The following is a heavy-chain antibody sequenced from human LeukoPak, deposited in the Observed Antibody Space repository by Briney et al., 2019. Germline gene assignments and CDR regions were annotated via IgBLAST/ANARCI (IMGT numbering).Heavy chain of an antibody. CDR1: GYTFTSYY. Sequence: ASVKVSCKASGYTFTSYYMHWVRQAPGQGLEWMGWINPNSGGTNYAQKFQGRVTMTRDTSISTAYMELSRLRSDDTAVYYCARALRYSSSWYYFDYWGQGTLVTVSS. CDR3: ARALRYSSSWYYFDY. J-gene: IGHJ4*02. D-gene: IGHD6-13*01. V-gene: IGHV1-2*02. CDR2: INPNSGGT.